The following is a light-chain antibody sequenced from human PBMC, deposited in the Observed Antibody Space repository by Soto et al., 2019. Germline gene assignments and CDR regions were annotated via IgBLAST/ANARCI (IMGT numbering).Light chain of an antibody. Sequence: DIQMTQSPSTLSASVGDRVTITCRASQSFNTWLAWYQQKPGKAPNLLIYKASSLASGVPSRFSGSGSGTEFTLTISSLQPDDLATYYCQQYNSFPWTFGQGTMV. J-gene: IGKJ1*01. CDR3: QQYNSFPWT. V-gene: IGKV1-5*03. CDR1: QSFNTW. CDR2: KAS.